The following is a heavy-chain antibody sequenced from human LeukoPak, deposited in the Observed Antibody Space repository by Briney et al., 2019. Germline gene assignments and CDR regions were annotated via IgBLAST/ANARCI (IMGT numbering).Heavy chain of an antibody. CDR2: IIPIFGTA. V-gene: IGHV1-69*13. Sequence: SVKVSCKASGGTFSSYAISWVRQAPGQGLEWMGGIIPIFGTANYAQKFQGRVTITADESTSTAYMELSSLRSEDTAEYYCAREYSSGWYNGFDYWGQGTLVTVSS. J-gene: IGHJ4*02. CDR3: AREYSSGWYNGFDY. D-gene: IGHD6-19*01. CDR1: GGTFSSYA.